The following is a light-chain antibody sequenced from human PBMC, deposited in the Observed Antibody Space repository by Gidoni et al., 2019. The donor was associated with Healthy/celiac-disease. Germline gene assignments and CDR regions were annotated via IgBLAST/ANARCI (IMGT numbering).Light chain of an antibody. CDR1: QRISSY. CDR2: AAA. CDR3: QQSYSTPRT. V-gene: IGKV1-39*01. J-gene: IGKJ4*01. Sequence: DIQMTQSPSSLSASVGDRVTITCRASQRISSYLTWSQQKPGKAPKLLIYAAASVKSGVQSRFSGSGSGTDGTLTISSQQPEDFATYYWQQSYSTPRTFGGGTKVEIK.